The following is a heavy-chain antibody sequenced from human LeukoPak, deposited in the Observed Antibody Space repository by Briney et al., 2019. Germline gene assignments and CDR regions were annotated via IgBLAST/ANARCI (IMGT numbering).Heavy chain of an antibody. CDR3: ARFSSGDFDY. CDR2: IYYSGST. Sequence: SETLSLTCTVSGGSISSGDYYWSWIRQHPGKGLEWIGYIYYSGSTYYNPSLKSRVTISVDTSKNQFSLKLSSVTAADTAVYYCARFSSGDFDYWGQGTLVTVSS. J-gene: IGHJ4*02. CDR1: GGSISSGDYY. V-gene: IGHV4-31*03. D-gene: IGHD6-19*01.